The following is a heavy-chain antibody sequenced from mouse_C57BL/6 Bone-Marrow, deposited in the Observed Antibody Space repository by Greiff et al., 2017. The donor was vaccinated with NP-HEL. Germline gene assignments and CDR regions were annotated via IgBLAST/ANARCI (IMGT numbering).Heavy chain of an antibody. J-gene: IGHJ4*01. CDR1: GFTFSSYA. CDR2: ISSGGGYI. CDR3: TRGSYYGNGYAMDY. D-gene: IGHD2-1*01. Sequence: DVMLVESGEGLVKPGGSLKLSCAASGFTFSSYAMSWVRQTPEKRLEWVAYISSGGGYIYYADTVKGRLTIYRDNARNTMYLQMSSLKSEDTAMYDSTRGSYYGNGYAMDYWGQGTSVTVSS. V-gene: IGHV5-9-1*02.